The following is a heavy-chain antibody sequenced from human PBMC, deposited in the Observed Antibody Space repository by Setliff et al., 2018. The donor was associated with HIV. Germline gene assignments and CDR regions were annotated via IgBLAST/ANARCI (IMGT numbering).Heavy chain of an antibody. J-gene: IGHJ4*02. CDR1: GGSFSGHY. D-gene: IGHD3-16*01. V-gene: IGHV4-34*01. CDR3: ARQFWMLTTLYFDS. CDR2: VNHSGST. Sequence: SETLSLTCAVYGGSFSGHYWSRIRQPPGKGLEWIGEVNHSGSTNYNPSLKSRVTISVDTSKNQFSLSLSSVTAADTAVYYCARQFWMLTTLYFDSLGPGTLVTVSS.